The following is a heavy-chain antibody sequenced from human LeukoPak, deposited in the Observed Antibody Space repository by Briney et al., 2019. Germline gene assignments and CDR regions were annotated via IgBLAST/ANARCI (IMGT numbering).Heavy chain of an antibody. Sequence: SETLSLTCTVSGGSISSSSYYWGWLRLPPGKGLEWIGSIYYSGSTYYNPSLKSRVTISVDTSKNQFSLKLSSVTAADTAVYYCARHKEIERWLQFDPWGQGTLVTVSS. V-gene: IGHV4-39*01. D-gene: IGHD5-24*01. J-gene: IGHJ5*02. CDR2: IYYSGST. CDR3: ARHKEIERWLQFDP. CDR1: GGSISSSSYY.